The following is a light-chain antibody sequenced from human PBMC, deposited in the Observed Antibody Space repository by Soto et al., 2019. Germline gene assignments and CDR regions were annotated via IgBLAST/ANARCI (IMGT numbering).Light chain of an antibody. V-gene: IGKV3-15*01. Sequence: EIVLTQSPGTLSLSPWERATLSCRASQSVSSNLAWYQQKPGQAPRLLLYGASTRATGIPARFSGSGSGTEFTLTISSLQSEDFAVYYCQQYNNWPPITFGQGTRLEIK. CDR1: QSVSSN. CDR3: QQYNNWPPIT. J-gene: IGKJ5*01. CDR2: GAS.